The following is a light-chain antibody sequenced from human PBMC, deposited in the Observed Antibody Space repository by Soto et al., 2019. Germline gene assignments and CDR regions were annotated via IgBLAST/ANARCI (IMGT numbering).Light chain of an antibody. Sequence: DIVMTQSPDSLAVSLGERATINCKSSQSVLYSSNNTNYLAWYQQKPGQPPKLLIYCASTRESGVPDRFSGSGSGTDFTLTIGSLQAEDVAVYSCQQYYSTPPVTFGPGTKVDIK. CDR1: QSVLYSSNNTNY. CDR3: QQYYSTPPVT. V-gene: IGKV4-1*01. CDR2: CAS. J-gene: IGKJ3*01.